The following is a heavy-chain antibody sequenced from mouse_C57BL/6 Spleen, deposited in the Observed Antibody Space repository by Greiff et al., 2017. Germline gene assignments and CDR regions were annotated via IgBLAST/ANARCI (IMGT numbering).Heavy chain of an antibody. V-gene: IGHV1-52*01. CDR1: GYTFTSYW. Sequence: QVQLQQPGAELVRPGSSVKLSCKASGYTFTSYWMHWVKQRPIQGLEWIGNIDPSDSETHYNQKFKDKATLTVDKSSSTAYMQLSSLTSEDSAVYYCARVYGSSPWFADWGQGTLVTVSA. J-gene: IGHJ3*01. CDR2: IDPSDSET. D-gene: IGHD1-1*01. CDR3: ARVYGSSPWFAD.